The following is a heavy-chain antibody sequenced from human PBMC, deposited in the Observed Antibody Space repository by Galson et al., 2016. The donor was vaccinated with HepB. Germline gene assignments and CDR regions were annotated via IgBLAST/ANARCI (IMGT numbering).Heavy chain of an antibody. D-gene: IGHD5-24*01. J-gene: IGHJ4*02. CDR1: GFTLSGYS. CDR2: ISSSSNYK. Sequence: SLRLSCAASGFTLSGYSMKWVRQAPGKGLEWVSSISSSSNYKYQADSLKGRFTISRDNAKNSLYLQMNSLRAEDTAVYYCARLDDYTSSYDQWGRGTLVTVSS. V-gene: IGHV3-21*01. CDR3: ARLDDYTSSYDQ.